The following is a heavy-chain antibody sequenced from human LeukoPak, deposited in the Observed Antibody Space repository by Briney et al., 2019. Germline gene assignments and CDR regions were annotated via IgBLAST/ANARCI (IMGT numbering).Heavy chain of an antibody. Sequence: GGSLRLSCATSGFSFSTYVMSWVRQAPGKGLEWVSSVGGDGRFTYHADSVKGRFTISRDNSKNTIFLQMNSLRVEDTAVYYCAKVAWSAWDIYCFDYWGQGTLVTVSS. J-gene: IGHJ4*02. D-gene: IGHD3-3*01. CDR3: AKVAWSAWDIYCFDY. CDR1: GFSFSTYV. V-gene: IGHV3-23*01. CDR2: VGGDGRFT.